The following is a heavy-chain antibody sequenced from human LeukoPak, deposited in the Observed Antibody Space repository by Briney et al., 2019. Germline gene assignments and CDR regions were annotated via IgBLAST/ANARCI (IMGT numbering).Heavy chain of an antibody. D-gene: IGHD3-10*01. CDR3: ARGGGSGSYYNGWFDP. CDR2: IYYSGST. J-gene: IGHJ5*02. V-gene: IGHV4-39*07. Sequence: PSETLSLTCTVSGGSISSSSYYWGWIRQPPGKGLEWIGSIYYSGSTNYNPSLKSRVTISVDTSKNQFSLKLSSVTAADTAVYYCARGGGSGSYYNGWFDPWGQGTLVTVSS. CDR1: GGSISSSSYY.